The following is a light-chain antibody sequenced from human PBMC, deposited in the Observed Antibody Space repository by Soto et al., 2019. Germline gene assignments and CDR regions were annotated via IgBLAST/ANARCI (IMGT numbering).Light chain of an antibody. CDR2: EVS. Sequence: QSALTQPASVSGSPGQSITISCTGTSSDVGGYDYVSWYQQHPGKAPKVMIFEVSNRPSGVSDRFSGSKSGNSASLTISGLQAEDEAHYYCSSYTSSSTWVFGGGTKVTVL. CDR1: SSDVGGYDY. CDR3: SSYTSSSTWV. J-gene: IGLJ3*02. V-gene: IGLV2-14*01.